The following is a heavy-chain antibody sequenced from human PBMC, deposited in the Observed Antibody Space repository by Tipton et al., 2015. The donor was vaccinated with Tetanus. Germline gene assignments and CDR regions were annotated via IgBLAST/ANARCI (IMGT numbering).Heavy chain of an antibody. V-gene: IGHV4-61*01. D-gene: IGHD3-3*01. CDR1: GGSIRSDNYY. Sequence: LRLSCTVSGGSIRSDNYYWNWIRQPPGKGLEWLAYISNSGRSNSNYPRKSRITVSQDTSKNQFSLRLTSVTAADTAVYYCARANYEFPKKGPFDSWGQGALVIVSS. CDR3: ARANYEFPKKGPFDS. CDR2: ISNSGRS. J-gene: IGHJ4*02.